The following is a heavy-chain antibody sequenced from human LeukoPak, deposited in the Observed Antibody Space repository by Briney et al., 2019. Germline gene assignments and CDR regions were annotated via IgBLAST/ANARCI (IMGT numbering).Heavy chain of an antibody. Sequence: SETLSLTCAVSGGSISSYYWSWIRQPPGKGLEWIGEINHSGSTNYNPSLKSRVTISVDTSKNQFSLKLSSVTAADTAVYYCARHWGDYWGQGTLVTVSS. CDR1: GGSISSYY. D-gene: IGHD3-16*01. V-gene: IGHV4-34*01. J-gene: IGHJ4*02. CDR2: INHSGST. CDR3: ARHWGDY.